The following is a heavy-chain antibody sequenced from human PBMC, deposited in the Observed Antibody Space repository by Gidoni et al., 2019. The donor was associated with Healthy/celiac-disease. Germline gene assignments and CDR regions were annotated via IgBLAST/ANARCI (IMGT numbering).Heavy chain of an antibody. J-gene: IGHJ4*02. CDR1: GFTFSSYG. CDR3: ARDRTVTTGVIDY. CDR2: IWYDGSNK. V-gene: IGHV3-33*01. D-gene: IGHD4-17*01. Sequence: QVQLVESGGGVVQPGRSLRLSCAASGFTFSSYGMHWVRQAPGKGLEWVAVIWYDGSNKYYADSVKGRFTISRDNSKNTLYLQMNSLRAEDTAVYYCARDRTVTTGVIDYWGQGTLVTVSS.